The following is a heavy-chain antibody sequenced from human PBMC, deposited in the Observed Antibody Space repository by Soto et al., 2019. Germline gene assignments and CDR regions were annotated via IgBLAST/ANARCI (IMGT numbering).Heavy chain of an antibody. CDR1: GYDFTAYD. J-gene: IGHJ6*02. Sequence: ASVKVSCKASGYDFTAYDINWVRQASGQGLEWMGWMNPINGATGTARRFQGRVSLSRNTATGTAYLELTSLRSDDTAVYYCGRGPSPRAPAGGTPYYYAMDVWGQGTTVAVSS. CDR2: MNPINGAT. V-gene: IGHV1-8*02. D-gene: IGHD6-13*01. CDR3: GRGPSPRAPAGGTPYYYAMDV.